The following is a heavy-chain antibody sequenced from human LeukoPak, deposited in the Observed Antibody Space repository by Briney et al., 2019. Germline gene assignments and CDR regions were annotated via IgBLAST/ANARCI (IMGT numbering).Heavy chain of an antibody. CDR1: GYTFTSYY. CDR2: INPSGGST. D-gene: IGHD3-22*01. CDR3: ARDPMITMIVEYYFDY. Sequence: ASVKVSCKASGYTFTSYYMHWVRQAPGQGLEWMGIINPSGGSTSYAQKFQGRVTMTRDTSTSTVYMELSSLRSEDTAVYYCARDPMITMIVEYYFDYWGQGTLVTVSS. V-gene: IGHV1-46*01. J-gene: IGHJ4*02.